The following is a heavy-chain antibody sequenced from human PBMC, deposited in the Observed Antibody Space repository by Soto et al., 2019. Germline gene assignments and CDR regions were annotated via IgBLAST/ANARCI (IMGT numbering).Heavy chain of an antibody. CDR2: INPRSGGT. D-gene: IGHD6-6*01. Sequence: QVQLVQSGAEVKKPGASVKVSCKTSGYTFTSDYMHWVRQAPGLGLEWMGMINPRSGGTSYTHQPPGSGTFTRDPATNTVHMEMTKMKLWDTAVYYCAKGFVSGQLPKHYYYGMDVWGQGTTVTVSS. CDR3: AKGFVSGQLPKHYYYGMDV. J-gene: IGHJ6*02. CDR1: GYTFTSDY. V-gene: IGHV1-46*01.